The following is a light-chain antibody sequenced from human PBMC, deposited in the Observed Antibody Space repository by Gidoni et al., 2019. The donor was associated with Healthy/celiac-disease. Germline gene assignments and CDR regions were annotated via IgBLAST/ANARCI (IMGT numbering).Light chain of an antibody. V-gene: IGKV4-1*01. CDR3: QQYYSTAWT. CDR1: QSVLYSSNNKNY. Sequence: DILMTQSPDSLAVSLGERATINCKSSQSVLYSSNNKNYLAWYQQKPGQPPKLLIYWASTRESGVPDRFSGSGSGTDFTHTISSMQAEDVAVYYCQQYYSTAWTFGQGTKVEIK. J-gene: IGKJ1*01. CDR2: WAS.